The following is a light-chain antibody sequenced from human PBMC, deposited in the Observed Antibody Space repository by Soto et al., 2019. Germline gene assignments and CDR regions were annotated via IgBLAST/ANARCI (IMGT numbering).Light chain of an antibody. V-gene: IGKV1-17*03. CDR3: RQHYSFPYS. Sequence: DIQMTQSPSAMSASVGDRVTITCRASQGISSSLAWFQQKPGKVPKRLIYGASGLESGVPSRFSGSGSGTEFTLTINSLQLEDFATYYCRQHYSFPYSFGQGTKLEL. CDR2: GAS. J-gene: IGKJ2*03. CDR1: QGISSS.